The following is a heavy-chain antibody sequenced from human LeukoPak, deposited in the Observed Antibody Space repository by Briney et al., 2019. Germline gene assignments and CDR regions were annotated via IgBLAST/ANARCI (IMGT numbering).Heavy chain of an antibody. D-gene: IGHD2-8*02. CDR3: ARDLVGCLPDY. CDR1: GFTFSDYY. CDR2: ISSSGSTI. J-gene: IGHJ4*02. Sequence: GPSLRLSCAASGFTFSDYYISWIRQAPRKWLEWVSYISSSGSTIYYADSVKGRFTISRDNAKNSLYLQMNSLRAEDTAVYYCARDLVGCLPDYWGQGTLVTVSS. V-gene: IGHV3-11*04.